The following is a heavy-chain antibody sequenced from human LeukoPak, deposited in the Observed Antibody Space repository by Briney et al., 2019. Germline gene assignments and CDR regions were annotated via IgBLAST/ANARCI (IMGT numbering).Heavy chain of an antibody. V-gene: IGHV1-18*01. CDR3: ARVRDSSGSDAFDI. D-gene: IGHD3-22*01. CDR2: ISAYNGNT. J-gene: IGHJ3*02. Sequence: ASVKVSCKASGYTFTSYGISWVRQAPGQGLEWMGWISAYNGNTNYAQKLQGRVTMTTDTSTSTAYMELRSLRSDDTAVYYCARVRDSSGSDAFDIWGQGTMVTVSS. CDR1: GYTFTSYG.